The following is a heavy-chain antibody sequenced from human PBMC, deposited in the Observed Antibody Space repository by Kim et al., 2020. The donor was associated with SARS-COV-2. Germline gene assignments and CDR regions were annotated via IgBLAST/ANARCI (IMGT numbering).Heavy chain of an antibody. V-gene: IGHV3-23*01. CDR3: AKSRDIVAEFYFDY. Sequence: ADTVKGRFTLSRDNSKNTLYLQMNSLRAEDTAVYYCAKSRDIVAEFYFDYWGQGTLVTVSS. J-gene: IGHJ4*02. D-gene: IGHD5-12*01.